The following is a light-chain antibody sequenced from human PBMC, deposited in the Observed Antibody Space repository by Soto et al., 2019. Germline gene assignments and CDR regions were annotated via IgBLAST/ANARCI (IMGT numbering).Light chain of an antibody. J-gene: IGKJ1*01. CDR2: DAT. CDR3: KQYSDYSWT. V-gene: IGKV1-5*01. Sequence: DTQMTQSPSTLSASVGDRVTITCRASQSIGNRLAWYQQKPGKAPRLLIYDATTLESGVPSRFSGSGSGTEFTLPISSLQPDDFATFYCKQYSDYSWTFGLGTKVDVK. CDR1: QSIGNR.